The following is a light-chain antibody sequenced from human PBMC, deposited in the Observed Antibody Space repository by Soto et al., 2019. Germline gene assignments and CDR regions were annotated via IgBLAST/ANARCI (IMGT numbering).Light chain of an antibody. V-gene: IGKV3-11*01. Sequence: ETVLTQSPATLSLSPGERATLSCRASQSVSSYLSWYQQKPGQAPRLLIYDASNTATGIPARFSGSGSGTDFTLTISSLEPEDFAVYYCQQRATWPYTFGQGTKLEIK. J-gene: IGKJ2*01. CDR2: DAS. CDR3: QQRATWPYT. CDR1: QSVSSY.